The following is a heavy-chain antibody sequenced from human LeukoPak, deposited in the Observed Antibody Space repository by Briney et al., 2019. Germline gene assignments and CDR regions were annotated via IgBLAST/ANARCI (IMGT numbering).Heavy chain of an antibody. V-gene: IGHV3-21*01. CDR3: ARGDKRTKYNWFDP. D-gene: IGHD2-21*02. J-gene: IGHJ5*02. Sequence: GGSLRLSCAASGFTFSSYSMNWVRQAPGKGLEWVSSISSSGSYIYYADSVKGRFTISRDNAKNSLYLQMNSLRAEDTAVYYCARGDKRTKYNWFDPWGQGTLVTVSS. CDR2: ISSSGSYI. CDR1: GFTFSSYS.